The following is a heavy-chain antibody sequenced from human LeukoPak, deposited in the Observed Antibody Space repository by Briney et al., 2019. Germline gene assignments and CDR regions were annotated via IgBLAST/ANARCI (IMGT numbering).Heavy chain of an antibody. J-gene: IGHJ3*02. D-gene: IGHD3-22*01. CDR3: ASTTYYYDTSGYTGNAFDI. CDR2: INHSGST. V-gene: IGHV4-34*01. CDR1: GGSFSGYY. Sequence: PETLSLTCAVSGGSFSGYYWSWIRQPPGKGLEWIGEINHSGSTNCNPSLRSRVTISVDTSKNQFSLKLSSVTAADTAVYYCASTTYYYDTSGYTGNAFDIWGQGTMVTVSS.